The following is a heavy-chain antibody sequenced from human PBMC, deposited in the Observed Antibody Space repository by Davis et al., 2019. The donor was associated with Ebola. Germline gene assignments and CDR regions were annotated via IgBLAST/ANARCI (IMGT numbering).Heavy chain of an antibody. CDR1: GGSFSGYY. V-gene: IGHV4-34*01. D-gene: IGHD3-22*01. CDR2: INHSGST. Sequence: MPSETLSLTFAVYGGSFSGYYWSWIRQPPGKGLEWIAEINHSGSTNYNPSLKSRVTISVDTSKNQFSLKLSSVTAADTAVYYCARVGSSGWIYWFFDLWGRGTLVTVSS. CDR3: ARVGSSGWIYWFFDL. J-gene: IGHJ2*01.